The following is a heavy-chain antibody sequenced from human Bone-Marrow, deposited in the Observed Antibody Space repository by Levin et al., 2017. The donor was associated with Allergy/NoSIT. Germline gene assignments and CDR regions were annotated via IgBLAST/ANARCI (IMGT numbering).Heavy chain of an antibody. J-gene: IGHJ6*02. V-gene: IGHV3-21*01. Sequence: PGGSLRLSCEGSGFSFSTYNFNWVRQAPGKGLEWVSSISRISGFVYYADSVKGRFTISRDNAKNSVFLQMNSLRAEDTAVYYCARDDLQTYYGMDVWGQGTTVTVSS. CDR3: ARDDLQTYYGMDV. D-gene: IGHD2-21*02. CDR2: ISRISGFV. CDR1: GFSFSTYN.